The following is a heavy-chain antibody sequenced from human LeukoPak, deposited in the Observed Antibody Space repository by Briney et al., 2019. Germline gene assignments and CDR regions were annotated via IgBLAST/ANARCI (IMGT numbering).Heavy chain of an antibody. CDR3: ARPRYSSSWYVY. D-gene: IGHD6-13*01. J-gene: IGHJ4*02. V-gene: IGHV4-34*01. CDR2: INHSGST. Sequence: SETLSLTCAVYGGSFSGYYWSWIRQPPGKGLEWIGEINHSGSTNYNPSLKSRVTISVDTSKNQFSLKLSSVTAADTAVHYCARPRYSSSWYVYWGQGTLVTVSS. CDR1: GGSFSGYY.